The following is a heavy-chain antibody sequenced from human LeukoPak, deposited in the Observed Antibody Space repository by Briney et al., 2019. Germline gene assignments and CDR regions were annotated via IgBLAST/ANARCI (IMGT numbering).Heavy chain of an antibody. J-gene: IGHJ4*02. CDR3: ARASSSWSIFDY. CDR1: GFNFSSYW. V-gene: IGHV3-7*04. Sequence: GGSLRLSCAASGFNFSSYWMSWVRQAPGKGLEWVANIKQDGSEKYYVDSVKGRFTISRDNAKNSLYLQMNSLRAEDTAVYYCARASSSWSIFDYWGQGTLVTVSS. D-gene: IGHD6-13*01. CDR2: IKQDGSEK.